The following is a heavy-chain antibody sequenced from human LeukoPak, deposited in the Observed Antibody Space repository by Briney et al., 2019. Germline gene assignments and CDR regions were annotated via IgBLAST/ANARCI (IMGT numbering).Heavy chain of an antibody. CDR3: AKDMSYGSGSRFDY. CDR1: GFTFDEYT. J-gene: IGHJ4*02. V-gene: IGHV3-9*01. Sequence: GRSLRLSCAASGFTFDEYTMHWVRQAPGKGLEWVSGISWKSGTIGYADSVKGRFTISRDNAKNSLYLQMNSLRAEDTALYYCAKDMSYGSGSRFDYWGQGTLVTVSS. CDR2: ISWKSGTI. D-gene: IGHD3-10*01.